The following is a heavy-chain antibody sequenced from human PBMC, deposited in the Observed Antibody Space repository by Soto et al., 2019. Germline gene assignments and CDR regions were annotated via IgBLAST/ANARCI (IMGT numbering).Heavy chain of an antibody. J-gene: IGHJ4*02. V-gene: IGHV3-73*01. D-gene: IGHD2-15*01. CDR3: TRRHCSGGGCYSDFDF. Sequence: EVQLVESGGGLVQPGGSLKLSCAASGFTLSGFDLHWVRQASGEGLEWIGRIKTKVDSYATEYAASVKGRFSISRDDSKNTAYLEMNSLETEDTAIYYCTRRHCSGGGCYSDFDFWGQGSLVTVSS. CDR1: GFTLSGFD. CDR2: IKTKVDSYAT.